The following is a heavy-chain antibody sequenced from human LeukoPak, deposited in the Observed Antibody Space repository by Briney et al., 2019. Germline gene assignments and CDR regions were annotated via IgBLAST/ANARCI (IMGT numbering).Heavy chain of an antibody. CDR1: GFSFSSYS. D-gene: IGHD3-22*01. CDR2: INTVSSYI. J-gene: IGHJ4*02. CDR3: ARLRRNTDSSGFFYYYDY. V-gene: IGHV3-21*06. Sequence: LGGSLRLSCAASGFSFSSYSFNWVRQAPGKGLEWVSSINTVSSYIYYADSLKGRFTISRDNAKNSVYLQMDSLRAEDSAVYYCARLRRNTDSSGFFYYYDYWGQGTLVTVSS.